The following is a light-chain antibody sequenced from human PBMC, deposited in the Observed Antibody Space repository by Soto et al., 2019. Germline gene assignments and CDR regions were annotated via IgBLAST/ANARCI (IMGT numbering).Light chain of an antibody. CDR2: DTS. V-gene: IGKV3-15*01. CDR3: REYNNWWT. J-gene: IGKJ1*01. CDR1: QSLNRN. Sequence: ILLTQSPATLSVSPGERVTLSCSASQSLNRNLAWYQQRPCQAPRLLIYDTSTRATGIPARFSGSGPGTEFTLTISRLQAEGFAVYYCREYNNWWTFGRGTKVEIK.